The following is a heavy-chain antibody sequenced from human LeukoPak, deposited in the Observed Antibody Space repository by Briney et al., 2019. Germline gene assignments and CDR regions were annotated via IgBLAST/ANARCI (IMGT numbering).Heavy chain of an antibody. V-gene: IGHV4-34*01. J-gene: IGHJ4*02. CDR3: ARLRYFDWLSTKSLQDY. D-gene: IGHD3-9*01. CDR1: GGSFSGYY. Sequence: PSETLSLTCAVYGGSFSGYYWSWIRQPPGKGLEWIGEINHSGSTNYNPSLKSRVTISVETSKNQFSQKLSSVTAADTAVYYCARLRYFDWLSTKSLQDYWGQGTLVTVSS. CDR2: INHSGST.